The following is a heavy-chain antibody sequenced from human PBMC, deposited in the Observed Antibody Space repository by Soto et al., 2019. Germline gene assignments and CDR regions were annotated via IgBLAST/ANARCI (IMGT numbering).Heavy chain of an antibody. CDR3: AREMWRVGRGIVATIQGY. CDR2: INAGNGNT. D-gene: IGHD5-12*01. V-gene: IGHV1-3*01. J-gene: IGHJ4*02. CDR1: GYTFTSYA. Sequence: ASVKVSCKASGYTFTSYAMHWVRQAPGQRLEWMGWINAGNGNTKYSQKFQGRVTITRDTSASTAYMELSSLRSEDTAVYYCAREMWRVGRGIVATIQGYWGQGTLVTVSS.